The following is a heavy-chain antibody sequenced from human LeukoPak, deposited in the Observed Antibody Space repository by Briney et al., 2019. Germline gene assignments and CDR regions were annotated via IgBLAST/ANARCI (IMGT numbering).Heavy chain of an antibody. CDR1: VFTFSSYS. V-gene: IGHV3-48*02. D-gene: IGHD2-21*01. Sequence: GGSLRLSCAASVFTFSSYSMNWVRQAPGKGLEWVSYISSSSSTIYYADSVKGRFTISRDNAKNSLYLQMNSLRDEDTAVYYCARLCGGDCYHGMDVWGQGTTVTVSS. CDR3: ARLCGGDCYHGMDV. CDR2: ISSSSSTI. J-gene: IGHJ6*02.